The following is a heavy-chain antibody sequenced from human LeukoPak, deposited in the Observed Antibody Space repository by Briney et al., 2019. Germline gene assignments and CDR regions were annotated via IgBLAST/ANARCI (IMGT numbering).Heavy chain of an antibody. CDR3: ANLYYDFPF. Sequence: PGRSLRLSCAASGLTFSNYAMSWVRQAPGKGLEWVSSIENNDGTTYYADSMKGRFTISRDKSKHMVYLQMNSLRAEDTAMYYCANLYYDFPFWGQGTLVTVSS. J-gene: IGHJ4*02. V-gene: IGHV3-23*01. CDR2: IENNDGTT. CDR1: GLTFSNYA. D-gene: IGHD3/OR15-3a*01.